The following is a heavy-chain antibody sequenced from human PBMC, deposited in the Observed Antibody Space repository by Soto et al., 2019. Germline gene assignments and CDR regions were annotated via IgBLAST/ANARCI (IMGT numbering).Heavy chain of an antibody. CDR1: GGSISSYY. V-gene: IGHV4-39*01. CDR3: ARHLAVAGAHSFDY. J-gene: IGHJ4*02. Sequence: SETLSLTCTVSGGSISSYYWGWIRQPPGKGLEWIGSIYYSGSTYYNPSLKSRVTISVDTSKNQFSLKLSSVTAADTAVYYCARHLAVAGAHSFDYWGQGTLVTVSS. D-gene: IGHD6-19*01. CDR2: IYYSGST.